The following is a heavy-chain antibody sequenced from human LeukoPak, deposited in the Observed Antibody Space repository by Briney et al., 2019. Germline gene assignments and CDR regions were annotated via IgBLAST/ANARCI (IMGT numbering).Heavy chain of an antibody. CDR1: GGSFSGYY. V-gene: IGHV4-34*01. CDR2: INHSGST. J-gene: IGHJ5*02. Sequence: PSETLSLTCAVYGGSFSGYYWSWIRQPPGKGLEWIGEINHSGSTNYNPSLKSRVTISVDTSKNQFSLKLSSVTAADTAVYYCARTGTTSWFDPWGQGTLVTVSS. D-gene: IGHD1-7*01. CDR3: ARTGTTSWFDP.